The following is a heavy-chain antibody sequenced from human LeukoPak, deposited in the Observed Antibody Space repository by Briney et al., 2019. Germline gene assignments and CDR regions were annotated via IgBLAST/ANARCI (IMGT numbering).Heavy chain of an antibody. CDR3: AKDRTVTTTPHYFDY. J-gene: IGHJ4*02. Sequence: GGSLRLSCAASGFTFSSYGMHWVRQAPGKGLEWVAFIRYDGSNKYYADSVKGRFTISRDNSKNTLYLQMNSLRAEDTAVYYCAKDRTVTTTPHYFDYWGQGTLVTVSS. V-gene: IGHV3-30*02. CDR1: GFTFSSYG. CDR2: IRYDGSNK. D-gene: IGHD4-17*01.